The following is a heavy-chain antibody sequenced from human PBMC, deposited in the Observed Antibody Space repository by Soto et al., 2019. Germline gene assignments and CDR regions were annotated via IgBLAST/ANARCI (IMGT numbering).Heavy chain of an antibody. CDR1: GFTFSSYA. CDR2: VSGSGDST. J-gene: IGHJ4*02. Sequence: EVQLLESGGGLEQPGGSLRLSCAASGFTFSSYAMSWVRQAPGKGLEWVAGVSGSGDSTYYADSVKGRFTISRDNAKNTLYLQMNSLRAEDTAVYYCAKGHTMVRGVTYFDYWGQGTLVTVSS. CDR3: AKGHTMVRGVTYFDY. V-gene: IGHV3-23*01. D-gene: IGHD3-10*01.